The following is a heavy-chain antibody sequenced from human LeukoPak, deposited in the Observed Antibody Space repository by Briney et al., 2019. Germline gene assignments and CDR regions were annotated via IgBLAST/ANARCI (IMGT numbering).Heavy chain of an antibody. D-gene: IGHD1-26*01. V-gene: IGHV1-46*01. CDR2: VNPSSGST. Sequence: ASVKVSCKASGYAFTGYFMHWVRQAPGQGLEWMGVVNPSSGSTTYSQKFQGRVTMTRDTSTSTVYMDLSSLRSEDTAVYYCARAVGPRGGNWFDPWGQGTLVTVSS. CDR1: GYAFTGYF. J-gene: IGHJ5*02. CDR3: ARAVGPRGGNWFDP.